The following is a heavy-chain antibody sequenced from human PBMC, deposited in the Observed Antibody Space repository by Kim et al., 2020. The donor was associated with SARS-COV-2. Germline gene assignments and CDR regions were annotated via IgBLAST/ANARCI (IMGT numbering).Heavy chain of an antibody. D-gene: IGHD3-16*02. V-gene: IGHV3-23*01. CDR3: AKDGTITFGGVIASNWFDP. J-gene: IGHJ5*02. CDR1: GFTFSSYA. Sequence: GGSLRLSCAASGFTFSSYAMSWVRQAPGKGLEWVSAISGSGGSTYYADSVKGRFTISRDNSKNTLYLQMNSLRAEDTAVYYCAKDGTITFGGVIASNWFDPWGQGTLVTVSS. CDR2: ISGSGGST.